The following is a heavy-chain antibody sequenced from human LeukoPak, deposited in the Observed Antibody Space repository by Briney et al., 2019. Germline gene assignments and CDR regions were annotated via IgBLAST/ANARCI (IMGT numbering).Heavy chain of an antibody. J-gene: IGHJ4*02. CDR2: IYYSGNT. CDR1: GGSISTSAYY. CDR3: ARQPALTHPHFDY. Sequence: SETLSLTCIVSGGSISTSAYYWGWIRQPPGEGLQWIGSIYYSGNTYYNSSLKSRVTISVDTSTSQFSLRLSSVTAADTAVYYCARQPALTHPHFDYWGQGTLVTVSS. V-gene: IGHV4-39*01.